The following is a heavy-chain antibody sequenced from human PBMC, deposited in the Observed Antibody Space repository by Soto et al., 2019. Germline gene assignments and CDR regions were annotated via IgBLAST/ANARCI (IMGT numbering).Heavy chain of an antibody. J-gene: IGHJ4*02. CDR2: IYWDDDK. Sequence: QITLKESGPPLVNPTQTLTLTCTFAGFSLRGDSVGVAWIRQPPGKALEWLAIIYWDDDKRYSPSLKRRLTNXKXTXXNQVVLTMTNRDPVDTATYYCAHSRYNNGYCPFDSWGQGTLVTVSS. CDR3: AHSRYNNGYCPFDS. CDR1: GFSLRGDSVG. V-gene: IGHV2-5*02. D-gene: IGHD5-18*01.